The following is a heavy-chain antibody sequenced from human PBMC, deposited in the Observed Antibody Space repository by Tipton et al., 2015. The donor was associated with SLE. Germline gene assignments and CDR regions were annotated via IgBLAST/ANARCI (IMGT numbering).Heavy chain of an antibody. CDR2: IYYSGST. CDR1: GGSVSSGSYY. Sequence: LRLSCTVSGGSVSSGSYYWSWIRQPPGKGLEWIGYIYYSGSTNYNPSLKSRVTISVGTSKNQFSLKLSSVTAADTAVYYCARAPGYSSGWYYYYGMDVWGQGTTVTVSS. D-gene: IGHD6-19*01. CDR3: ARAPGYSSGWYYYYGMDV. J-gene: IGHJ6*02. V-gene: IGHV4-61*01.